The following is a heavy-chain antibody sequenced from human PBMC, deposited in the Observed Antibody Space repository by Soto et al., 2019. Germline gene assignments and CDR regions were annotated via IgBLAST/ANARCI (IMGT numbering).Heavy chain of an antibody. J-gene: IGHJ4*02. V-gene: IGHV1-69*12. CDR3: ASGIQLWLRRINNGYSG. CDR2: IIPMFGTA. Sequence: QVQLVQSGAEVKKPESSVKVSCKAPGGTFSTYAISWVRQAPGQGLEWMGGIIPMFGTASYAQRFQDRVTITADESTNTVYMELSSLRSEDTAVYFCASGIQLWLRRINNGYSGWGQGTLVTLSS. D-gene: IGHD5-18*01. CDR1: GGTFSTYA.